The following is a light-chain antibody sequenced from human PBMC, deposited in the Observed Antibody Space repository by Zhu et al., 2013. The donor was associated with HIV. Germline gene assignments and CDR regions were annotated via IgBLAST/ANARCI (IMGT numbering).Light chain of an antibody. J-gene: IGLJ3*02. V-gene: IGLV3-21*03. CDR3: SSYTSSSTWV. CDR1: NIATNT. CDR2: DDS. Sequence: SYELTQPPSVSVAPGKSARITCGGSNIATNTVHWYRQKPGQAPVLVVYDDSDRPSGVPDRFSGSKSGTSASLTISGLQAEDEADYYCSSYTSSSTWVFGGGTNLTVL.